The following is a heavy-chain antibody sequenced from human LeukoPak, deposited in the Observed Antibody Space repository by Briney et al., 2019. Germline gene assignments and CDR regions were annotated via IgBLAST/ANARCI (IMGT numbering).Heavy chain of an antibody. Sequence: PGGSLRLSCAASGFTFSSYEMNWVRQAPGKGLEWVSYISSSSSHTNYADSVKGRFTISRDNAKNSLYLQMNSLRTEDTAVYYCARSRGVDWFDPWGQGTLVTVSS. J-gene: IGHJ5*02. V-gene: IGHV3-48*03. CDR2: ISSSSSHT. D-gene: IGHD2-15*01. CDR1: GFTFSSYE. CDR3: ARSRGVDWFDP.